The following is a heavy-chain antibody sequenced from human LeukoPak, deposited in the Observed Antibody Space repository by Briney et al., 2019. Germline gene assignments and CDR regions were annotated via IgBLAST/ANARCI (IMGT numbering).Heavy chain of an antibody. CDR1: GFTFSNFW. Sequence: PGGSLRLSCAASGFTFSNFWMHWVRQAPGKGLVWVALIYGDGSFTRYADSVKGRFTISRDNAKNTLYLQMNSLRAEDTAMYYCARPGELFNYWGQGTLVTVSS. J-gene: IGHJ4*02. CDR2: IYGDGSFT. D-gene: IGHD3-10*01. CDR3: ARPGELFNY. V-gene: IGHV3-74*01.